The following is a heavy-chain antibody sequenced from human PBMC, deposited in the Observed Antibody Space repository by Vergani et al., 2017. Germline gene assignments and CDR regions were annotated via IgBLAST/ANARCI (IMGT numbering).Heavy chain of an antibody. CDR2: IIPIFGTA. CDR1: GGTFSSYA. Sequence: QVQLVQSGAEVKKPGSSVKVSCKASGGTFSSYAISWVRQAPGQGLEWMGGIIPIFGTANYAQKFKGRVTITADESTSTAYMELSSLRSEDTAVYYCAKGGVSYYDSSGYRGDAFDIWGQGTMVTVSS. CDR3: AKGGVSYYDSSGYRGDAFDI. V-gene: IGHV1-69*01. D-gene: IGHD3-22*01. J-gene: IGHJ3*02.